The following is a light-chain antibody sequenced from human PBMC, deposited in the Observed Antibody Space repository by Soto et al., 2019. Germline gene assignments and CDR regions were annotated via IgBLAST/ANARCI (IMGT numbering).Light chain of an antibody. J-gene: IGKJ1*01. Sequence: EIVLTQSPGTLSLSPGERATLSCRASQSVSSSYLAWYQQKPGQAPRLLIYGASSRATGIPDRFSGSGSWTDLTLTISRLEPEDFAVYYCQQYGSSPWTFGQGTKV. V-gene: IGKV3-20*01. CDR2: GAS. CDR1: QSVSSSY. CDR3: QQYGSSPWT.